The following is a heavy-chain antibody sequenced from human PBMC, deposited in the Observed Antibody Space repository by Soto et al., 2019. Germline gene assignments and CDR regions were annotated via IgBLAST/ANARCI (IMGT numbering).Heavy chain of an antibody. D-gene: IGHD1-7*01. CDR3: AREELELGNSYYYGMDV. CDR2: IIPIFGTA. J-gene: IGHJ6*02. Sequence: ASVKVSCKASGGTFSSYAISWVRQAPGQGLEWMGGIIPIFGTANYAQKFQGRVTITADESTSTAYMELSSLRSEDTAVYYCAREELELGNSYYYGMDVWGQGTTVTVSS. V-gene: IGHV1-69*13. CDR1: GGTFSSYA.